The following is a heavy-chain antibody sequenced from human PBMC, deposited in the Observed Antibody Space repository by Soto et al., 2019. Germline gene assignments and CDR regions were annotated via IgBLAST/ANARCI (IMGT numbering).Heavy chain of an antibody. CDR2: ISYDGSNK. CDR3: ARDLNRRLYYYGMDV. D-gene: IGHD3-9*01. V-gene: IGHV3-30-3*01. J-gene: IGHJ6*02. CDR1: GFTFSSYA. Sequence: PGGSLRLSCAASGFTFSSYAMHWVRQASGKGLEWVAVISYDGSNKYYADSVKGRFTISRDNSKNTLYLQMNSLRAEDTAVYYCARDLNRRLYYYGMDVWGQGTTVTVSS.